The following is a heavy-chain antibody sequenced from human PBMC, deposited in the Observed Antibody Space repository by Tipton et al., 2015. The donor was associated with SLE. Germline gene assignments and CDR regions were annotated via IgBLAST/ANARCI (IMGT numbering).Heavy chain of an antibody. CDR3: ARGETSSGDY. J-gene: IGHJ4*02. Sequence: TLSLTCAVSGGSISSGGYSWSWIRQPPGKGLEWIGYIYHSGSTYYNPSLKSRVTISVDRSKNQFSLKLSSVTAADTAVYYCARGETSSGDYWGQGTLVTVSS. CDR2: IYHSGST. V-gene: IGHV4-30-2*01. D-gene: IGHD1-26*01. CDR1: GGSISSGGYS.